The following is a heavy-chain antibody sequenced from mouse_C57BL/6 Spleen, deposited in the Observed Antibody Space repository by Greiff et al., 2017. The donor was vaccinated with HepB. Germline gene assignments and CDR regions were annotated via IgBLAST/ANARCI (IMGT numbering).Heavy chain of an antibody. CDR1: GYTFTDHT. J-gene: IGHJ4*01. CDR2: IYPRDGST. CDR3: AREAYYSNYGDAMDY. D-gene: IGHD2-5*01. V-gene: IGHV1-78*01. Sequence: VQLQQSDAELVKPGASVKISCKVSGYTFTDHTIHWMKQRPEQGLEWIGYIYPRDGSTKYNEKFKGKATLTADKSSSTAYMQLNSLTSEYSAFYFCAREAYYSNYGDAMDYWGQGTSVTVSS.